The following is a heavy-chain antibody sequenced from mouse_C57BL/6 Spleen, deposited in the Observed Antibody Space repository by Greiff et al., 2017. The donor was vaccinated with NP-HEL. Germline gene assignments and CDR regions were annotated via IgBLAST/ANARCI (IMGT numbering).Heavy chain of an antibody. CDR1: GFTFSDYY. J-gene: IGHJ4*01. CDR3: ARTYDYGAMDY. CDR2: ISNGGGST. V-gene: IGHV5-12*01. D-gene: IGHD6-5*01. Sequence: DVHLVESGGGLVQPGGSLKLSCAASGFTFSDYYMYWVRQTPEKRLEWVAYISNGGGSTYYPDTVKGRFTISRDNAKNTLYLQMSRLKSEDTAMYYCARTYDYGAMDYWGQGTSVTVSS.